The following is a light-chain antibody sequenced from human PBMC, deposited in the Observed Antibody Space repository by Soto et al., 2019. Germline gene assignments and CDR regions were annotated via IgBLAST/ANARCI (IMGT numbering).Light chain of an antibody. CDR1: QSVSSN. V-gene: IGKV3-15*01. CDR3: QQSNKWPYT. Sequence: IVMTQSPATLSVSPGERATLSCRASQSVSSNLAWYQHKPGQAPRLLFYGASTRAAGIPARFSGGGSGTDSTLTISGLQSEDFAVYYCQQSNKWPYTFGQGTKLEIK. CDR2: GAS. J-gene: IGKJ2*01.